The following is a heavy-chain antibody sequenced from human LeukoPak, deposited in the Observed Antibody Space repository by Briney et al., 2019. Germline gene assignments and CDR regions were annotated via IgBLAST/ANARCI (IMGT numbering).Heavy chain of an antibody. D-gene: IGHD4-17*01. CDR3: ARDQDADSGIWFDP. V-gene: IGHV4-59*01. CDR2: IHYGGNT. CDR1: GGSISTYY. Sequence: SETLSLTCTVSGGSISTYYWNWIRQPPGKGLEWVGYIHYGGNTNCNPSLKNRVTISVDTSKNQFSLKLTSVTAEDTAVYYCARDQDADSGIWFDPWGQGTLVTVSS. J-gene: IGHJ5*02.